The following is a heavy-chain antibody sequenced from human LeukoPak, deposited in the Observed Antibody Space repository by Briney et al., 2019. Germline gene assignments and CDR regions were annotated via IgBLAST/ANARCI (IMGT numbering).Heavy chain of an antibody. CDR1: GFTFSSYG. CDR3: AKLPGTYESSNY. J-gene: IGHJ4*02. CDR2: ISYDGSNK. Sequence: GGSLRLSCAASGFTFSSYGVHWVRQAPGKGLEWVAVISYDGSNKYYADSVKGRFTISRDNSKDTLYLQMNSLRAEDTAVYYCAKLPGTYESSNYWGQGTLVTVSS. V-gene: IGHV3-30*18. D-gene: IGHD3-3*01.